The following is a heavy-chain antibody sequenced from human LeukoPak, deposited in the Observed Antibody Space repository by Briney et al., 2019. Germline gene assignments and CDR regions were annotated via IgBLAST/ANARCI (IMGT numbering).Heavy chain of an antibody. D-gene: IGHD4/OR15-4a*01. Sequence: SCKASGFTFSSYAMHWVRQAPGKGLEWVAVISYDGSNKYYADSVKGRFTISRDNSKNTLYLQMNSLGAEDTAVYYCAACLEVLDYYYYGMDVWGQGTTVTVSS. CDR3: AACLEVLDYYYYGMDV. CDR2: ISYDGSNK. J-gene: IGHJ6*02. CDR1: GFTFSSYA. V-gene: IGHV3-30-3*01.